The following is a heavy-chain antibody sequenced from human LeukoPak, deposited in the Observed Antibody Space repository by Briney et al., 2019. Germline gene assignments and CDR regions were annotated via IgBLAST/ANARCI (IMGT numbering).Heavy chain of an antibody. J-gene: IGHJ5*02. CDR3: ARRNLGIVVVPAATERVHNWFDP. Sequence: SETLSLTCAVYGGSFSGYYWSWIRQPPGKGLEWIGEINHSGSTNYNPSLKSRVTISVDTSKNQFSLKLSSVTAADTAVYYCARRNLGIVVVPAATERVHNWFDPWGQGTLVTVSS. D-gene: IGHD2-2*01. V-gene: IGHV4-34*01. CDR2: INHSGST. CDR1: GGSFSGYY.